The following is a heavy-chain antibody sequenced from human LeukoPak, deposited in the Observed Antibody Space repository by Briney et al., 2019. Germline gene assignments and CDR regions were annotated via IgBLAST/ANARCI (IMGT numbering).Heavy chain of an antibody. V-gene: IGHV4-59*12. J-gene: IGHJ4*02. CDR1: GASIRSYY. CDR2: ISYSGST. Sequence: SETLSLTCSVSGASIRSYYWSWIRQPPGKGLEWIGDISYSGSTTYIPSLKSRVTISVDTSKNQFSLKLSSVTAADTAVYYCARDGYYYDSSPYYYFDHWGQGTLVTVSS. D-gene: IGHD3-22*01. CDR3: ARDGYYYDSSPYYYFDH.